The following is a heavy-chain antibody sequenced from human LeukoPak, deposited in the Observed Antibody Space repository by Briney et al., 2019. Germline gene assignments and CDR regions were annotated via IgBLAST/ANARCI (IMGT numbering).Heavy chain of an antibody. J-gene: IGHJ4*02. CDR1: GFTFSPSW. Sequence: GGSLRLSCAASGFTFSPSWMHWVRQAPGKGLVWVSRIIMDASYTNYADSVKGRFTISRGNSKNTLFLQMNSLRAEDTAVYFCARDPGGYFDYWGQGTLVTVSS. CDR2: IIMDASYT. D-gene: IGHD3-10*01. CDR3: ARDPGGYFDY. V-gene: IGHV3-74*01.